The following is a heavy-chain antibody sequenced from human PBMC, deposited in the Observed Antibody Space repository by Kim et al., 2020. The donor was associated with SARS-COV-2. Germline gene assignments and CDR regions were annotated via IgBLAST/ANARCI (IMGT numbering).Heavy chain of an antibody. D-gene: IGHD1-26*01. J-gene: IGHJ4*02. V-gene: IGHV3-15*01. CDR2: T. Sequence: TDYAAPVKGRFTISRDDSKNTLYLQMNSLKTEDTAVYYCTTEQWEPGDDYWGQGTLVTVSS. CDR3: TTEQWEPGDDY.